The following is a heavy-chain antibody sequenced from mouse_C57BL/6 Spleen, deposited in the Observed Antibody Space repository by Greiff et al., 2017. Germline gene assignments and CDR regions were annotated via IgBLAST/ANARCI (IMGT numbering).Heavy chain of an antibody. V-gene: IGHV1-64*01. CDR2: IHPNSGST. CDR1: GYTFTSYW. CDR3: ARGGGCYYFDY. D-gene: IGHD3-3*01. Sequence: QVQLQQPGAELVKPGASVKLSCKASGYTFTSYWMHWVKQRPGQGLEWIGMIHPNSGSTNYNEKFKSKATLTVAKSSSTAYMQLSSLTSEDSAVYYCARGGGCYYFDYWGQGTPLTVSS. J-gene: IGHJ2*01.